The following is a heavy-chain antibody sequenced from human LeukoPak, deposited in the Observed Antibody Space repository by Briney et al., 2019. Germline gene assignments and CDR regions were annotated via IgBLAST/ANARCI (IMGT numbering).Heavy chain of an antibody. CDR1: GYTFTSYA. CDR3: ARDHGRSHFVPRHFNWFDP. J-gene: IGHJ5*02. V-gene: IGHV1-3*01. Sequence: ASVKVSCKASGYTFTSYAMHWVRQAPGQRLEWMGWINAGNGNTKYSQKFQGRVTITRDTSASTAYMELSSLRSEDTAVYYCARDHGRSHFVPRHFNWFDPWGQGTLVTVSS. CDR2: INAGNGNT. D-gene: IGHD2/OR15-2a*01.